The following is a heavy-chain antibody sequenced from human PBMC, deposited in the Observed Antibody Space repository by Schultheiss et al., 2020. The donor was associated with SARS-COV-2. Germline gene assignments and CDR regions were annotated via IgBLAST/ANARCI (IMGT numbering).Heavy chain of an antibody. CDR2: IYYSGST. J-gene: IGHJ3*02. V-gene: IGHV4-61*01. CDR1: GYSISSGYY. CDR3: ARASTGGYDFWSGPPGGAFDI. D-gene: IGHD3-3*01. Sequence: SETLSLTCAVSGYSISSGYYWGWIRQPPGKGLEWIGYIYYSGSTNYNPSLKSRVTISVDTSKNQFSLKLSSVTAADTAVYYCARASTGGYDFWSGPPGGAFDIWGQGTMVTVSS.